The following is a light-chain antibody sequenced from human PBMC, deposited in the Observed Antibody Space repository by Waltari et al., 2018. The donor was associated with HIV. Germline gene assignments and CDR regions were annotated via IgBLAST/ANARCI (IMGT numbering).Light chain of an antibody. CDR3: QVWDSGVV. CDR1: NIENKN. Sequence: SYELTQPRSVSVALGQTATISCVGTNIENKNVHWYQQKPGQAPVLVMYRDNSRPSGIPERFSGSNSRKTATLTITSAHAGDEADYFCQVWDSGVVFGGGTRLTVL. V-gene: IGLV3-9*01. CDR2: RDN. J-gene: IGLJ2*01.